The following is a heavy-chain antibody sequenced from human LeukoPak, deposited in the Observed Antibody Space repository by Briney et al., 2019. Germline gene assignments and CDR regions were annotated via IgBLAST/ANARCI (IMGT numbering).Heavy chain of an antibody. J-gene: IGHJ4*02. V-gene: IGHV4-59*08. D-gene: IGHD4-17*01. Sequence: SETLSLTCTVSGGSISSYYWSWIRQPPGKGLEWIGYIYYSGSTNYNPSLKSRVTISVDTSKNQFSLKLSSVTAADTAVYYCARHSPTVRFDYWGQGTLVTVSS. CDR2: IYYSGST. CDR1: GGSISSYY. CDR3: ARHSPTVRFDY.